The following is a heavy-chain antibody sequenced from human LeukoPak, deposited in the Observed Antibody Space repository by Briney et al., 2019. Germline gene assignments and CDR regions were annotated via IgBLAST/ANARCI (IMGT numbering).Heavy chain of an antibody. D-gene: IGHD3-22*01. J-gene: IGHJ4*02. Sequence: KPSETLSLTCTVSGGSISSGGYYWSWIRQHPGKGLEWIGDIYYSGSTYYNPSLKSRATISVDTSKNQFSLKLSSVTAADTAVYYCARDQRVHYYDSSGYYFDYWGQGTLVTVSS. CDR2: IYYSGST. V-gene: IGHV4-31*03. CDR1: GGSISSGGYY. CDR3: ARDQRVHYYDSSGYYFDY.